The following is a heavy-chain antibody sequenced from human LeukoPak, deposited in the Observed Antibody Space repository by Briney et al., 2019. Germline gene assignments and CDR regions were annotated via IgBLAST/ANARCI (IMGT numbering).Heavy chain of an antibody. Sequence: GGSLRLSCAASGFTFSSYNMNWVRQAPGKGLEWVSSISSSSSYLYYADSVKGRSTISRDNAKNSLYLQMNSLRAEDTAVYYCAKDPLSGWYGEYYFDYWGQGTLVTVSS. CDR3: AKDPLSGWYGEYYFDY. V-gene: IGHV3-21*04. CDR1: GFTFSSYN. J-gene: IGHJ4*02. CDR2: ISSSSSYL. D-gene: IGHD6-19*01.